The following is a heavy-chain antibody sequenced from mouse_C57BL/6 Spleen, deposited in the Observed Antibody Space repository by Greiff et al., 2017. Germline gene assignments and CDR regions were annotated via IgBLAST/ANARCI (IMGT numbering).Heavy chain of an antibody. CDR2: IRLKSDNYAT. CDR1: GFTFSNYW. J-gene: IGHJ2*01. D-gene: IGHD2-5*01. V-gene: IGHV6-3*01. CDR3: TESNYESDFDY. Sequence: EVQRVESGGGLVQPGGSMKLSCVASGFTFSNYWMNWVRQSPEKGLEWVAQIRLKSDNYATHYAESVKGRFTISRDDSKSSFYLQMNNLRAEDTGIYYCTESNYESDFDYWGQGTTLTVSS.